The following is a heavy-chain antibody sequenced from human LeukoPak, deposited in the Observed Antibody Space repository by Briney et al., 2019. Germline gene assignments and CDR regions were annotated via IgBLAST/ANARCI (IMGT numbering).Heavy chain of an antibody. V-gene: IGHV3-7*01. D-gene: IGHD3-16*01. Sequence: GGSLSLSFAASGFAFSSYWMSWVRPAPGKGLEWVANIKQDGSEKYYVDSVKGRFTISRDNAKNSLYLQMNSLRAEDTAVYYCASGRLGYYFDYWGQGTLVTVSS. CDR3: ASGRLGYYFDY. CDR1: GFAFSSYW. CDR2: IKQDGSEK. J-gene: IGHJ4*02.